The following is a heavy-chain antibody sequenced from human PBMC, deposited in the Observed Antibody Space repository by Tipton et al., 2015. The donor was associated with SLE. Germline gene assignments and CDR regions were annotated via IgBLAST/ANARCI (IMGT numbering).Heavy chain of an antibody. CDR2: ISSSSSYI. V-gene: IGHV3-21*01. D-gene: IGHD6-13*01. CDR3: ARGGYSSSLGPYYFDY. J-gene: IGHJ4*02. CDR1: GFTFSSYS. Sequence: SLRLSCAASGFTFSSYSMNWVRQAPGKGLEWVSSISSSSSYIYYADSVKGRFTISRDNAKNSLYLQMNSLRAEDTAVYYCARGGYSSSLGPYYFDYWGQGTLVTVSS.